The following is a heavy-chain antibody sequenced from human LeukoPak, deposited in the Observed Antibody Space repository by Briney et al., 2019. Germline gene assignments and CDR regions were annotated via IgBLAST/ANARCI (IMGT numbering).Heavy chain of an antibody. CDR3: ARDMTDWWFDP. V-gene: IGHV4-30-4*01. CDR1: GGSISSGDYY. CDR2: IYYSGST. Sequence: SETLSLTCTVSGGSISSGDYYWSWIRQPPGKGLEWIGYIYYSGSTYYNPSLKSRVTISVDTSKNQFSLKLSSVTAADTAVYYCARDMTDWWFDPWGQGTLVTVSS. D-gene: IGHD3-9*01. J-gene: IGHJ5*02.